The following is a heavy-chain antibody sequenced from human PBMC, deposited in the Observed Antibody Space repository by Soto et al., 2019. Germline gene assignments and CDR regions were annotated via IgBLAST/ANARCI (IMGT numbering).Heavy chain of an antibody. CDR3: ARSSVAGAGYFQH. CDR2: IYYSGST. V-gene: IGHV4-31*03. J-gene: IGHJ1*01. CDR1: GGSVRGGVYY. D-gene: IGHD6-19*01. Sequence: QVQLQESGPGLVKPSQTLSLTCTVSGGSVRGGVYYWNWIRQHPEKGLEWIGYIYYSGSTYYNPSLRSRVTISADTSKNQFSLKLSSVTVADTAVYYCARSSVAGAGYFQHWGQGTQVIVSS.